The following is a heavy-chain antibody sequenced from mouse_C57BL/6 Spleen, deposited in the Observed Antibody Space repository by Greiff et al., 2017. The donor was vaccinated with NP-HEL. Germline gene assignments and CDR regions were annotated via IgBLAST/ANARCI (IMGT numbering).Heavy chain of an antibody. CDR3: ARHTHLRNYFDS. Sequence: EVMLVESGGGLVKPGGSLKLSCAASGFTFSSYTMSWVRQTPEKRLEWVATISGGGGNTYYPDSVKGRFTISRDNAKNTLYLQMSSLRSEDTALYYCARHTHLRNYFDSWGQGTTLTVSS. CDR2: ISGGGGNT. J-gene: IGHJ2*01. CDR1: GFTFSSYT. D-gene: IGHD1-1*01. V-gene: IGHV5-9*01.